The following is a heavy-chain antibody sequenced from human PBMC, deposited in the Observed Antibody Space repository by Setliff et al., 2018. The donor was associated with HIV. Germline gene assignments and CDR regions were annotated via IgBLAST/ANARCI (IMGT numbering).Heavy chain of an antibody. V-gene: IGHV1-46*01. CDR1: GYTFTSYY. J-gene: IGHJ4*02. CDR3: AGDAPGNTEAAPGF. Sequence: ASVKVSCKASGYTFTSYYMHWVRQAPGQGLEWMAIINPSGGSTSYAQKFQGRVTMTADTSTSTAYMELRSLRSDDTAVYFCAGDAPGNTEAAPGFWGQGTLVTVSS. D-gene: IGHD6-6*01. CDR2: INPSGGST.